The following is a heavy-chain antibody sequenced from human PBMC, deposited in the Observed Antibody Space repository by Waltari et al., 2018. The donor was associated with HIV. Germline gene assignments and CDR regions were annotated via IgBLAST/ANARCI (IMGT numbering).Heavy chain of an antibody. CDR1: GGPISRGDYS. D-gene: IGHD3-10*01. CDR3: AKDPLGFGYYGMNV. J-gene: IGHJ6*02. V-gene: IGHV4-30-4*01. Sequence: QVQLQESGPGLVTHSPTLSLTCTVPGGPISRGDYSWSWIRQSPGNGLEWIGHIYYSGSTYYNPSLKSRVTISVDTSKNQFSLKLSSVTAADTAVYYCAKDPLGFGYYGMNVWGQGTTVTVSS. CDR2: IYYSGST.